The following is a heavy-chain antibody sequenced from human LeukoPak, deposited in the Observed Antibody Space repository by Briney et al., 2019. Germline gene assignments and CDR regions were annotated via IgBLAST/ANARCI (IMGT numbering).Heavy chain of an antibody. CDR1: GFTVSSNS. CDR2: IKQDGSEK. V-gene: IGHV3-7*01. D-gene: IGHD2-15*01. J-gene: IGHJ6*03. CDR3: ARDRRAYCSGGSCYYSYYYYYMDV. Sequence: GGSLRLSCTVSGFTVSSNSMSWVRQAPGKGLEWVANIKQDGSEKYYVDSVKGRFTISRDNAKNSLYLQMNSLRAEDTAVYYCARDRRAYCSGGSCYYSYYYYYMDVWGKGTTVTVSS.